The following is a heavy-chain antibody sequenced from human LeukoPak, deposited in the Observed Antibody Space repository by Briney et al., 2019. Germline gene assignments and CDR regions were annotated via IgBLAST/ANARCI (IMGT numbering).Heavy chain of an antibody. CDR1: GGSFSGYY. D-gene: IGHD2-2*01. V-gene: IGHV4-34*01. J-gene: IGHJ6*03. Sequence: SETLSLTCAVYGGSFSGYYWSWIRQPPGKGLEWIGEINHSGSTNYNPSLKSRVTISVGTSKNQFSLKLSSVTAADTAVYYCARSIVVVPAATHVNYYMDVWGKGTTVTVSS. CDR3: ARSIVVVPAATHVNYYMDV. CDR2: INHSGST.